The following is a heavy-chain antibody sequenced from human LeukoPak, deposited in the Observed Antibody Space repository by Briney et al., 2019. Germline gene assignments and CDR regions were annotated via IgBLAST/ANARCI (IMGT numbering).Heavy chain of an antibody. D-gene: IGHD2-15*01. CDR3: ASSPDIRLDY. J-gene: IGHJ4*02. CDR2: IKQDGSEK. Sequence: GGSLRLSCAASGFTFSSYWMSWVRQAPGKGLEWVANIKQDGSEKYYVDSVKGRFTISRDNSKNTLYLQMNSLRAEDTAVYYCASSPDIRLDYWGQGTLVTVSS. V-gene: IGHV3-7*01. CDR1: GFTFSSYW.